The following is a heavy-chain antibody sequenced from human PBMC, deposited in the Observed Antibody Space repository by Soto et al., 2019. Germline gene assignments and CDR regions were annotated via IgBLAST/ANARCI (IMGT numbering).Heavy chain of an antibody. D-gene: IGHD5-12*01. CDR1: GFTFNIFG. CDR2: ISNDGTNK. V-gene: IGHV3-30*18. CDR3: AKGSTRWLESLLHY. J-gene: IGHJ4*02. Sequence: PGGSLRPSCAASGFTFNIFGMHWARQAPGKGLEWVALISNDGTNKYYADSVRGRFTISRDSSKNTVFLQMDSLRADDTAVYYCAKGSTRWLESLLHYWGQGTLVTVSS.